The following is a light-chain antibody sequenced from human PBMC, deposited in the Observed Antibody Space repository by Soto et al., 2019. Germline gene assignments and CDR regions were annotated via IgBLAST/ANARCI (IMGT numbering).Light chain of an antibody. CDR3: QQYNNWIT. J-gene: IGKJ5*01. Sequence: EIVMTQSPATLSVSPGERAILSCRASQGISINLAWYQQKPGQAPRLLIYAASNRATGVPARCSGSWSGTEFTLTISSLQSEDFAVYYCQQYNNWITFGQGTRLEIK. V-gene: IGKV3-15*01. CDR2: AAS. CDR1: QGISIN.